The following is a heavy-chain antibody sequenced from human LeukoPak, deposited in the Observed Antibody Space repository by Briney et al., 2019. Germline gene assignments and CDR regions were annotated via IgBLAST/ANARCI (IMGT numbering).Heavy chain of an antibody. Sequence: PESAVTESCKASGGTFISYPISWVRQARGRGLEWMGGIIPIFGTANYAQKFQGRVTITADKSTSTAYMELSSLRSEDTAVYYCARDYGDCFDYWGQGTLVTVSS. D-gene: IGHD4-17*01. CDR2: IIPIFGTA. V-gene: IGHV1-69*06. CDR1: GGTFISYP. J-gene: IGHJ4*02. CDR3: ARDYGDCFDY.